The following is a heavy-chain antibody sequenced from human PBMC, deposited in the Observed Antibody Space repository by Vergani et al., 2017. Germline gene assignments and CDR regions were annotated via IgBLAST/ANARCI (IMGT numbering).Heavy chain of an antibody. CDR3: AREVATMIRSEFDY. D-gene: IGHD3-22*01. J-gene: IGHJ4*02. Sequence: QVQLQQWGAGLLKTSETLSLTCAVYGGSFSGYYWSWIRQPPGKGLEWIGEINHSGSTYYNPSLKSRVTISVDTSKNQFSLKLSSVTAADTAVYYCAREVATMIRSEFDYWGQGTLVTVSS. CDR2: INHSGST. V-gene: IGHV4-34*01. CDR1: GGSFSGYY.